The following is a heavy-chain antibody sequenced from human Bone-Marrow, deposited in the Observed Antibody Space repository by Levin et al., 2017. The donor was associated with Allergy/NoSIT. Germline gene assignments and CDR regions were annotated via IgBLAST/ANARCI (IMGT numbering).Heavy chain of an antibody. CDR1: GFTFSSYW. Sequence: GESLKISCAASGFTFSSYWMHWVRQAPGKGLVWVSRINSDGSSTSYADSVKGRFTISRDNAKNTLYLQMNSLRAEDTAVYYCARSSPYYGYWGQGTLVTVSS. CDR2: INSDGSST. J-gene: IGHJ4*02. CDR3: ARSSPYYGY. D-gene: IGHD3-3*01. V-gene: IGHV3-74*01.